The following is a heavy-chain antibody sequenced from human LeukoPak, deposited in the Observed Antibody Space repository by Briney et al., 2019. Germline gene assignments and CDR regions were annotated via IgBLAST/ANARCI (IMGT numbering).Heavy chain of an antibody. CDR3: AKSRNFDWLPSDY. CDR2: ISGSGGST. D-gene: IGHD3-9*01. CDR1: GFTFSSYA. J-gene: IGHJ4*02. V-gene: IGHV3-23*01. Sequence: GGSLRLSCAASGFTFSSYAMSWVRQAPGKGLEWVSGISGSGGSTYYADSVKGRFTISRDNSKNTLYLQMNSLRAEDTALYYCAKSRNFDWLPSDYWGQGTLVTISP.